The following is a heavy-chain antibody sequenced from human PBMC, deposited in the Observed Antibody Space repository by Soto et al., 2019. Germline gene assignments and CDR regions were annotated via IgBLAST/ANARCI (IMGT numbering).Heavy chain of an antibody. D-gene: IGHD3-22*01. V-gene: IGHV3-21*01. Sequence: ESGGGLVKPGGSLRLSCAASGFTFSSYSMNWVRQAPGKGLEWVSSISSRSSYIYYADSVKGRFTISRDNAKNSLYLQMNSLRAEDTAVYYCARAVEYSSGFRFDIWGQGTMVTVSS. CDR2: ISSRSSYI. CDR1: GFTFSSYS. CDR3: ARAVEYSSGFRFDI. J-gene: IGHJ3*02.